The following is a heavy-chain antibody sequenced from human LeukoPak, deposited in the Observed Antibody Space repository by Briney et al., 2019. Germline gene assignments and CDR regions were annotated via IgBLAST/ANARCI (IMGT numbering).Heavy chain of an antibody. CDR3: AKDQPSSYNWNDGMDAFDI. Sequence: EGCLRLSCAASGFTFSSYAMHWVRQAPGKGLEWVAVISYDGSNKYYADSVKGRFTISRDNSKNTLYLQMNSLRAEDTAVYYCAKDQPSSYNWNDGMDAFDIWGRGTMVTVSS. CDR2: ISYDGSNK. D-gene: IGHD1-1*01. J-gene: IGHJ3*02. V-gene: IGHV3-30-3*01. CDR1: GFTFSSYA.